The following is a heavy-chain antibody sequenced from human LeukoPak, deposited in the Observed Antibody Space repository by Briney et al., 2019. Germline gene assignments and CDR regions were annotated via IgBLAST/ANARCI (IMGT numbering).Heavy chain of an antibody. Sequence: SETLSLTCTVSGGSISSYYWSWIRQPPGKGLEWIGYIYYSGSTNYNPSLKSRVTISVDTSKNQFSLKLSSVTTADTAVYYCATKRSYGYTSAFDIWGQGTMVTVSS. V-gene: IGHV4-59*08. CDR3: ATKRSYGYTSAFDI. CDR2: IYYSGST. CDR1: GGSISSYY. J-gene: IGHJ3*02. D-gene: IGHD5-18*01.